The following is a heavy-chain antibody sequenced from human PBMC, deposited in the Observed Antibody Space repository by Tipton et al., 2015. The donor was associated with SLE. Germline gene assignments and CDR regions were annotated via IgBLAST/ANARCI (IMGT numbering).Heavy chain of an antibody. Sequence: TLSLTCYVTGVSISNYYWTWIRQSPGKGLEWIGNVYKNYNPSLESRVTISVDTSRNLFSLNLTSVTAADTALYYCARPYYSGSYGGFYSWGHGIMVTVSS. V-gene: IGHV4-59*12. CDR1: GVSISNYY. CDR2: VYKN. D-gene: IGHD1-26*01. CDR3: ARPYYSGSYGGFYS. J-gene: IGHJ5*01.